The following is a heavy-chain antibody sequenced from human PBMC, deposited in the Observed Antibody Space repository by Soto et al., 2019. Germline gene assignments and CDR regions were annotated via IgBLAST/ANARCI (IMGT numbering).Heavy chain of an antibody. D-gene: IGHD2-21*01. CDR2: IYHSGST. CDR3: ATDFSCGGECTHVDRGNWFDP. CDR1: GGSISSGGYS. Sequence: PSETLSLTCAVSGGSISSGGYSWSWIRQPPGKGLEWIGYIYHSGSTYYNPSLKRRVTISVDRSKNQFSLKLSSVTAEDTAVYYCATDFSCGGECTHVDRGNWFDPWGEGTLVIVSS. V-gene: IGHV4-30-2*01. J-gene: IGHJ5*02.